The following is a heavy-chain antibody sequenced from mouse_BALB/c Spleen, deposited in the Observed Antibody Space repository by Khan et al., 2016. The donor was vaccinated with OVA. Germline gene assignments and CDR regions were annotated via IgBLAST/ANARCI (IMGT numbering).Heavy chain of an antibody. CDR2: INPSTGYT. V-gene: IGHV1-7*01. CDR3: GRRGLRWDFDY. CDR1: GYTFINYW. Sequence: VQLQQSGAELAKPGASVKMSCKASGYTFINYWILWVKQRPGQGLEWIGYINPSTGYTEYNQNFKDKATLTADQSSSTAYMQLSSLTSEDSAVYYWGRRGLRWDFDYWGQGTTLTVSS. J-gene: IGHJ2*01. D-gene: IGHD1-1*01.